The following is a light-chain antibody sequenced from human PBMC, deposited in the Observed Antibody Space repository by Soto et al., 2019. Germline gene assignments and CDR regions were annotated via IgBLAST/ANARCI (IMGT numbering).Light chain of an antibody. CDR3: QQFSNWPWT. Sequence: EIVFTQSPATLSFSPGERATLSFRASQSVSNSLAWYQQRPGQAPRLLIYDASNRATGIPARFSGSGSGTEFTLTISSLQSEDFAVYNCQQFSNWPWTFGQGTKVDIK. CDR2: DAS. J-gene: IGKJ1*01. CDR1: QSVSNS. V-gene: IGKV3-11*01.